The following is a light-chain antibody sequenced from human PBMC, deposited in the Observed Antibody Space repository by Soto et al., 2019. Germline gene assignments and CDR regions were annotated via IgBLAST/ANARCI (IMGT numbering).Light chain of an antibody. CDR2: GAS. CDR1: QDIRNY. J-gene: IGKJ3*01. Sequence: DIQMTQSPSSLSASVGDRVTITCQASQDIRNYLNWYQQKPGRAPKLLIYGASNLETGVPSRISGSGYGTDFTFTISSLQPEDIATYYCQQYDNLPPFTFGPGTKVDIK. V-gene: IGKV1-33*01. CDR3: QQYDNLPPFT.